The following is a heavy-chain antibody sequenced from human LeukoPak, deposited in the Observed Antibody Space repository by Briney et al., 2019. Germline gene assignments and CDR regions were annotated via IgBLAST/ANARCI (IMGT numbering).Heavy chain of an antibody. CDR3: ARVGYSSSWYFGWFDP. Sequence: GGSLRLSCAASGFTFSSYWMSWVRQAPGKGLEWVANIKQDGSGKYYVDSVKGRFTISRDNAKNSLYLQMNSLRAEDTAVYYCARVGYSSSWYFGWFDPWGQGTLVTVSS. J-gene: IGHJ5*02. V-gene: IGHV3-7*01. D-gene: IGHD6-13*01. CDR1: GFTFSSYW. CDR2: IKQDGSGK.